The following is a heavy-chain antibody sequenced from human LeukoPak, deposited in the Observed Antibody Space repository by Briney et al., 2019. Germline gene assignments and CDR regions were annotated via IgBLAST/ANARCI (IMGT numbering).Heavy chain of an antibody. CDR1: GYSFTSYW. D-gene: IGHD6-13*01. CDR2: IYPGDSDT. V-gene: IGHV5-51*01. J-gene: IGHJ4*02. Sequence: GAPLQISCKGSGYSFTSYWIGWVRPLPGKGLERMGIIYPGDSDTRYSPSFQGQVTISADKSISTAYLQWSSLKASDTAMYYCARHPQSSSWDLDYWGQGTLVTVSS. CDR3: ARHPQSSSWDLDY.